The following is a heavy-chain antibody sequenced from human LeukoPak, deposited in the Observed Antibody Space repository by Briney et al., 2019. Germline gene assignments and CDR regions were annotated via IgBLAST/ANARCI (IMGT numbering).Heavy chain of an antibody. V-gene: IGHV3-23*01. Sequence: GGSLRLSCAASGFTFSSYGMSWVRQATGKGLEWVSAISGSGGSTYYADSVKGRFTISRDNSKNTLYLQMNSLRAEDTAVYYCAKDRPRDIVVVPAALNYWGQGTLVTVSS. CDR2: ISGSGGST. CDR3: AKDRPRDIVVVPAALNY. CDR1: GFTFSSYG. J-gene: IGHJ4*02. D-gene: IGHD2-2*01.